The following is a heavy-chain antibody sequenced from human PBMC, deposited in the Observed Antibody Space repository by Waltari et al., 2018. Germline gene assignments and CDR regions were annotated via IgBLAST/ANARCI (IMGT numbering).Heavy chain of an antibody. CDR1: GYTFTGYY. D-gene: IGHD2-15*01. CDR2: INPNSGGT. Sequence: QVQLVQSGAEVKKPGASVKVSCKASGYTFTGYYMPWVRQAPGQGLEWMGWINPNSGGTNYAQKFQGRVTMTRDTSISTAYMELSRLRSDDTAVYYCARVAPYCSGGSCYFDYWGQGTLVTVSS. CDR3: ARVAPYCSGGSCYFDY. J-gene: IGHJ4*02. V-gene: IGHV1-2*02.